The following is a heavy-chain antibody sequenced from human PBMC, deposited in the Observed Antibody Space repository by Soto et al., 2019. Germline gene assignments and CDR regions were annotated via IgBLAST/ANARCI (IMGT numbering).Heavy chain of an antibody. CDR1: NDSLSSHF. CDR3: ARAPSRGRPEVKIY. J-gene: IGHJ4*02. CDR2: INPGPNSS. V-gene: IGHV1-46*01. D-gene: IGHD3-22*01. Sequence: DSVKVSCKASNDSLSSHFIHWVRQAPGEGLERMGIINPGPNSSSYSREVQGWLTLTSDMLSRTVYMQLRNLRSDDAAVYDCARAPSRGRPEVKIYWRQGTLVAV.